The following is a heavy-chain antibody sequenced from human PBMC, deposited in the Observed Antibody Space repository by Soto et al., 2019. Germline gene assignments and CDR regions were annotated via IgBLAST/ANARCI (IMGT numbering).Heavy chain of an antibody. CDR2: IYPGDSDT. Sequence: GESLRICCRGSGYSFTSYWIGWVRQLPGKGLEWMGIIYPGDSDTRYSPSFQGQVTISADKSISTAYLQWSSLKASDTAMYYCARRIPHYYYGMDVWGQGTTVTVSS. CDR1: GYSFTSYW. J-gene: IGHJ6*02. V-gene: IGHV5-51*01. CDR3: ARRIPHYYYGMDV. D-gene: IGHD2-2*02.